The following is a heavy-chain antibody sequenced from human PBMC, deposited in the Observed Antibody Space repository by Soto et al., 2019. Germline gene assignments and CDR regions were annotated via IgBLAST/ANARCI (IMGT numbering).Heavy chain of an antibody. J-gene: IGHJ3*02. V-gene: IGHV3-23*01. CDR1: VFTFISDA. CDR2: ISVSFGST. CDR3: EKPKYYYDSSGYSRGAYGDFDI. D-gene: IGHD3-22*01. Sequence: VGSLILSCASSVFTFISDAISLFLQAPVKWLEWVSAISVSFGSTYYADSVKGRFTISIDNSKNTLYLQMNSLRAEDTAVYYCEKPKYYYDSSGYSRGAYGDFDIWGKAKMVTVS.